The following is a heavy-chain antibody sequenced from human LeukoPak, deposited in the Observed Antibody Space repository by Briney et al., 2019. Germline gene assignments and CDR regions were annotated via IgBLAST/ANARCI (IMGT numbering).Heavy chain of an antibody. V-gene: IGHV1-69*13. D-gene: IGHD6-19*01. Sequence: GASVKVSCKASGGTFSSYAISWVRQAPGQGLEWMGGIIPIFGTANYAQKFQGRVTITADESTSTAYMELSSLRSEDTAVYYCARDGAVAGSIWFDPWGQGTLVTVSS. J-gene: IGHJ5*02. CDR2: IIPIFGTA. CDR1: GGTFSSYA. CDR3: ARDGAVAGSIWFDP.